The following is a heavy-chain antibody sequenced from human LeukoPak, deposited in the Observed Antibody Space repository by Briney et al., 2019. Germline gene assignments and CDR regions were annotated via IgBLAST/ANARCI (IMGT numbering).Heavy chain of an antibody. V-gene: IGHV4-59*01. J-gene: IGHJ4*02. CDR2: IYYSGST. CDR3: ARDGSSGYYY. CDR1: GGSISPYY. D-gene: IGHD3-22*01. Sequence: SETLSLTCTVSGGSISPYYWNWIRQPPGKGLEWIGYIYYSGSTNYSPSLKSRVTILVDTSKNQFSLKLSSVTAADTAVYYCARDGSSGYYYWGQGTLVTVSS.